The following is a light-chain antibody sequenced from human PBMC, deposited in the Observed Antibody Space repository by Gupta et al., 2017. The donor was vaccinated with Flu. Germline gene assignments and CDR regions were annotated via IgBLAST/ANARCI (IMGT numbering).Light chain of an antibody. Sequence: DLVMTTPQESLAVSRGERAPINCKSSPSILYSSNNKNYLSWYQTRPGQPPKLLIYWASTRESGVPDRFSGSGSGTDFTLTISSLQAEDVAVYYCQQYYSTPRTFGGGTKVEIK. CDR1: PSILYSSNNKNY. J-gene: IGKJ4*01. CDR2: WAS. CDR3: QQYYSTPRT. V-gene: IGKV4-1*01.